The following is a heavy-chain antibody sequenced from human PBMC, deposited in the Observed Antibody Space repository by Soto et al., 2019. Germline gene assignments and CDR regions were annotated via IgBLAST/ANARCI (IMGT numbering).Heavy chain of an antibody. Sequence: QVQLVQSGAEGKKPGASVKVSCKASGYTFTSYYMHWVRQAPGQGLEWMGIINPSGGSTSYAQKFQGGVTMTRDTSTSTVYMELSSLRSEDTAVYYCARQEDYYYGAGSSSRYFDYWGQGTLVTVSS. V-gene: IGHV1-46*03. D-gene: IGHD3-10*01. J-gene: IGHJ4*02. CDR3: ARQEDYYYGAGSSSRYFDY. CDR2: INPSGGST. CDR1: GYTFTSYY.